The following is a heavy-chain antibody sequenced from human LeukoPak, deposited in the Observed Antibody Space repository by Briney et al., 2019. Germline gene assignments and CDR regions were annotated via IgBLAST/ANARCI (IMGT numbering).Heavy chain of an antibody. CDR2: IYTSGST. V-gene: IGHV4-61*02. CDR1: GGSISSGSYY. J-gene: IGHJ4*02. CDR3: ARGGELLNY. Sequence: SETLSLTCTVPGGSISSGSYYWSWIRQPAGKGLEWIGRIYTSGSTNYNPSLKSRVTISVDRSKNQFSLKLSSVTAADTAVYYCARGGELLNYLGQGTLVTVSS. D-gene: IGHD1-7*01.